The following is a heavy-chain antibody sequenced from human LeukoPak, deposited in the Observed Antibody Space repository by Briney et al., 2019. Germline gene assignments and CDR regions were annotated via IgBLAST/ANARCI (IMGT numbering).Heavy chain of an antibody. J-gene: IGHJ4*02. D-gene: IGHD6-19*01. Sequence: GASVKVSCKASGYTFTSYAMHWVRQAPGQRLEWMGWINAGNGNTKYSQKFQGRVTITRDTSASTAYMELRSLRSDDTAVYYCARDRPPELPPLSSGWYDYWGQGTLVTVSS. CDR2: INAGNGNT. CDR3: ARDRPPELPPLSSGWYDY. V-gene: IGHV1-3*01. CDR1: GYTFTSYA.